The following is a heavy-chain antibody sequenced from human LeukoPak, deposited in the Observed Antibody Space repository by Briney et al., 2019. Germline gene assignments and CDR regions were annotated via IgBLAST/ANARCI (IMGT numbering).Heavy chain of an antibody. J-gene: IGHJ4*02. CDR3: LGTSNSFDY. V-gene: IGHV3-30*02. CDR1: GFTFSSYG. CDR2: IRYDGSNK. Sequence: GGSLRLSCAASGFTFSSYGMHWVRQTPDKGLEWVAFIRYDGSNKYYAESVKGRFTISRDNSKHALYLQMNNLRADDTGVYYALGTSNSFDYWGQGTLVTVSS. D-gene: IGHD1-7*01.